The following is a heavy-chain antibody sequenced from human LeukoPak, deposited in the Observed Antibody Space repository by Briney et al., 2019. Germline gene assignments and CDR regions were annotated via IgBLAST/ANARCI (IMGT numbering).Heavy chain of an antibody. CDR2: IYYSGST. Sequence: SETLSLTCTVSGGSISSSSYYWGWIRQPPGKGLEWIGSIYYSGSTYYNPSLKSRVTISVDTSKNQFSLKLSSVTAADTAVYYCARAVAGLLFDYWGQGTLVTVSS. CDR3: ARAVAGLLFDY. V-gene: IGHV4-39*07. D-gene: IGHD6-19*01. CDR1: GGSISSSSYY. J-gene: IGHJ4*02.